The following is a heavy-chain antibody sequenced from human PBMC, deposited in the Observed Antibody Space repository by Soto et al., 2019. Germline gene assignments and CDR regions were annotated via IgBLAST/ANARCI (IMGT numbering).Heavy chain of an antibody. Sequence: GGSLRLSCAASGFTFSSYGMHWVRQAPGKGLEWVAVISYDGSNKYYADSVKGRFTISRDNSKNTLYLQMNSLGAEDTAVYYCAKDPRLRWAVNWFDPWGQGTLVTVSS. D-gene: IGHD4-17*01. J-gene: IGHJ5*02. CDR1: GFTFSSYG. CDR3: AKDPRLRWAVNWFDP. V-gene: IGHV3-30*18. CDR2: ISYDGSNK.